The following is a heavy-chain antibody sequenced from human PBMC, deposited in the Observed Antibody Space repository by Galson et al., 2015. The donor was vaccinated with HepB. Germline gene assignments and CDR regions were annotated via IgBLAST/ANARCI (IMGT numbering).Heavy chain of an antibody. Sequence: SLRLSCAASGFTFSDPYMSWIRQAPGKGLEWVSYVSGSGTDTNYADSVKGRFTISRDNAKNSLYLQMNSLEAEDTALYYCAKGAQGADSWGQGTLVTVSS. CDR1: GFTFSDPY. J-gene: IGHJ4*02. V-gene: IGHV3-11*06. CDR3: AKGAQGADS. CDR2: VSGSGTDT.